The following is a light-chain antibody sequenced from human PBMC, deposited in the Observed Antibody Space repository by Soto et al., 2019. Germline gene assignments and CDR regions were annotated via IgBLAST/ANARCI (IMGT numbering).Light chain of an antibody. CDR1: GSDVGGYNY. CDR3: SSYTSRSTLE. J-gene: IGLJ2*01. CDR2: EVS. V-gene: IGLV2-14*01. Sequence: QSALTQPASVSGSPGQSITISCTGTGSDVGGYNYVSWYQQHPGKAPKLMIHEVSNRPSGVSNRFSGSKSGNTASLTISGLQAEDEADYYCSSYTSRSTLEFGGGTKLTVL.